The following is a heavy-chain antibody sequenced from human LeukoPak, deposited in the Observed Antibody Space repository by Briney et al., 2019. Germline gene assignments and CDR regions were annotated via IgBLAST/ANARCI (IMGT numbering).Heavy chain of an antibody. CDR1: GFRFTSYG. CDR3: ARPRSFGVTYGLDV. J-gene: IGHJ6*02. CDR2: IWYDGDKK. Sequence: GGSLRLSCAASGFRFTSYGMNWARQAPGKGLEWVAVIWYDGDKKDYADAVKGRFTISRDNSKNTVYLQMYSLRVEDTAVYYCARPRSFGVTYGLDVWGQGTTVTVSS. V-gene: IGHV3-33*01. D-gene: IGHD3-9*01.